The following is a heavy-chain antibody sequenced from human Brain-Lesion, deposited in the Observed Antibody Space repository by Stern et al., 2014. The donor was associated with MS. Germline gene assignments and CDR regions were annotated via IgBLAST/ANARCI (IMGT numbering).Heavy chain of an antibody. V-gene: IGHV3-33*01. CDR2: IWYDGSKK. CDR1: GFTFISYG. J-gene: IGHJ6*02. CDR3: SRGKVASAPLDV. Sequence: VQLVESGGGVVQPGKSLRLSCAASGFTFISYGIHWVRQAPGKGLEWVALIWYDGSKKFYADSMKGRFAISRDTSKNTVYLQMNSLRVGDTAVYFCSRGKVASAPLDVWGQGTTVTVS.